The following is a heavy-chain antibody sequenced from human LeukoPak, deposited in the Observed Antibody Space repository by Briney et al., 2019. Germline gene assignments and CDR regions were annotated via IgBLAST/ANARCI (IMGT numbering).Heavy chain of an antibody. CDR2: ISGSDGTT. CDR1: GFRFSSYA. Sequence: GGSLRLSCAASGFRFSSYAMTWVRQAPGKGLEWVSIISGSDGTTYYADSVKGRFAISRDNSKNTLYLQMSSLRVEDTAVYYCASHISGWSQGPDYWGQGSLVTVSS. D-gene: IGHD6-19*01. V-gene: IGHV3-23*01. J-gene: IGHJ4*02. CDR3: ASHISGWSQGPDY.